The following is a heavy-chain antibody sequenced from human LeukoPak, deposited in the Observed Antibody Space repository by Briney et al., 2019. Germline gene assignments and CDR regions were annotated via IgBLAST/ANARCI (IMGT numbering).Heavy chain of an antibody. CDR3: ARDRGMTTVTYFDY. Sequence: GGSLRLSCAASGFTFSSYGMHWVRQAPGKGLEWVAVIWYDGSNKYYADSVKGRFTISRDNSKNTLYLQMNSLRAEDTAVYYCARDRGMTTVTYFDYWGQGTLVTVSS. J-gene: IGHJ4*02. D-gene: IGHD4-17*01. CDR1: GFTFSSYG. CDR2: IWYDGSNK. V-gene: IGHV3-33*01.